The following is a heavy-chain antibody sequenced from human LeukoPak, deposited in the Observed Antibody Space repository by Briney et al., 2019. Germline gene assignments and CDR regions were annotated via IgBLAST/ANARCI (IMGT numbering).Heavy chain of an antibody. CDR3: AKLREWELPDLFDY. J-gene: IGHJ4*02. V-gene: IGHV3-23*01. Sequence: PTGGSLRLSCAASGFTFSTYGMSWVRQAPGKGLEWVSGISGSGGSRFYTDSVKGRLTISRDNSKNTLYLQMNSLRAEDTAVYYCAKLREWELPDLFDYWAREPWSPSPQ. D-gene: IGHD1-26*01. CDR1: GFTFSTYG. CDR2: ISGSGGSR.